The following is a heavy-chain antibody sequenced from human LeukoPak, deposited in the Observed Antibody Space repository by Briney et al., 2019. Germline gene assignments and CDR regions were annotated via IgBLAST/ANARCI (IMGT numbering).Heavy chain of an antibody. CDR2: ISAYNGNT. D-gene: IGHD3-9*01. J-gene: IGHJ5*02. CDR3: AMDRAYDILTGYSRWFDP. Sequence: ASVKVSCKASGYTFTSYGISWVRQAPGQGLEWMGWISAYNGNTNYAQKLQGRITMTTDTSTSTAYMELRSLRSDDTAVYYCAMDRAYDILTGYSRWFDPWGQGTLVTVSS. V-gene: IGHV1-18*01. CDR1: GYTFTSYG.